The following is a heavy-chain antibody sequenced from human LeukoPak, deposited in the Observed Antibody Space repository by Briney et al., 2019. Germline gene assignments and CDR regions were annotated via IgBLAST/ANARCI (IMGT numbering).Heavy chain of an antibody. D-gene: IGHD2-2*02. J-gene: IGHJ4*02. CDR3: ARLKTSYCSSTSCYNFDY. CDR2: IYPGDSDT. CDR1: GYSFTSYW. V-gene: IGHV5-51*01. Sequence: GESLKISCKGSGYSFTSYWIAWVRQMPGKGLEWMGIIYPGDSDTTYSPSFQGQVTISADKSISTAYLQWSSLKASDTAMHYCARLKTSYCSSTSCYNFDYWGQGTLVTVSS.